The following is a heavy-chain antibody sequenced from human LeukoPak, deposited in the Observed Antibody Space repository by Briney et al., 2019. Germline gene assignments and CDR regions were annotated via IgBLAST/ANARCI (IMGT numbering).Heavy chain of an antibody. J-gene: IGHJ3*02. CDR2: ISWNSGSI. D-gene: IGHD6-19*01. CDR3: AKDIRAVADTEDDAFDI. CDR1: GFGFDDYA. Sequence: GGSLRLSCAASGFGFDDYAMHWVRQAPGKGLEWVSGISWNSGSIGYADSVKGRFTISRDNAKNSLYLQMNSLRAEDTALYYCAKDIRAVADTEDDAFDIWGQGIMVTVSS. V-gene: IGHV3-9*01.